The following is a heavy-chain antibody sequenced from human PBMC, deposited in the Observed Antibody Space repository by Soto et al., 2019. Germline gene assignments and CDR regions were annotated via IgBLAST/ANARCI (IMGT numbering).Heavy chain of an antibody. Sequence: EVQLVESGGGVVRPGGSLRLSCAASGFTFDDYGMSWVRQAPGKGLEWVSGINWNGGSTGYADSVKGRFTISRDNAKNXLYLQMNSLRAEDTALYYCARVDYYGSGSYYYFDYWGQGTLVTVSS. CDR2: INWNGGST. D-gene: IGHD3-10*01. V-gene: IGHV3-20*04. J-gene: IGHJ4*02. CDR3: ARVDYYGSGSYYYFDY. CDR1: GFTFDDYG.